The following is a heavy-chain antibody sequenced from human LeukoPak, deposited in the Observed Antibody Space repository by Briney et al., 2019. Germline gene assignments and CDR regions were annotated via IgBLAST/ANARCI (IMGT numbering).Heavy chain of an antibody. CDR1: GGSITAYY. V-gene: IGHV4-59*01. CDR2: IYYSGST. CDR3: ARIYSSSWYGAPFDY. D-gene: IGHD6-13*01. J-gene: IGHJ4*02. Sequence: SETLSLTCSVSGGSITAYYWNWIRQPPGKGLEWIGYIYYSGSTNYNPSLKSRVTISVDTSKNQFSLKLSSVTAADTAVYYCARIYSSSWYGAPFDYWGQGTLVTVSS.